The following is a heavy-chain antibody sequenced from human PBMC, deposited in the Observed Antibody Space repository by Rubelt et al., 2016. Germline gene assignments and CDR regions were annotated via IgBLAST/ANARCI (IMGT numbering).Heavy chain of an antibody. V-gene: IGHV1-18*01. CDR1: GYTFTSYG. CDR3: ARDRTWLVPGLDAFDI. Sequence: QVQLVQSGAEVKKPGASVKVSCKASGYTFTSYGISWVRQAPGQGLECMGWISAYKGNTNYAQKLQGRVTMTTDTSTSTAYMELRSLRSDDTAVYYCARDRTWLVPGLDAFDIWGQGTMVTVSS. CDR2: ISAYKGNT. D-gene: IGHD6-19*01. J-gene: IGHJ3*02.